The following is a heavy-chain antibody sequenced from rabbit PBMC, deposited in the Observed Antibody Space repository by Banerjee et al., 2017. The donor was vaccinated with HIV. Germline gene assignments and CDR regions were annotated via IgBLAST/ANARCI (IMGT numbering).Heavy chain of an antibody. Sequence: QSLEESGGDLVKPGASLTLTCTASGVSFSLSSYICWVRQAPGKGLEWIGCIDDGSSGFTYFATWAKGRFTCSKTSSTTVTLQMTSLTAADTATYFCARDLTGVIGWNFGWWGPGTLVTVS. CDR2: IDDGSSGFT. D-gene: IGHD1-1*01. CDR3: ARDLTGVIGWNFGW. V-gene: IGHV1S40*01. J-gene: IGHJ4*01. CDR1: GVSFSLSSY.